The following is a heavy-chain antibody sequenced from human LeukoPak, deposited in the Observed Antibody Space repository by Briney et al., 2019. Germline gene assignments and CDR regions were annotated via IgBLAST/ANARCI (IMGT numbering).Heavy chain of an antibody. CDR1: GYSISSGYY. D-gene: IGHD6-13*01. J-gene: IGHJ6*03. CDR2: MYHSGST. CDR3: ARQGGSSSPYYYYYMDV. V-gene: IGHV4-38-2*01. Sequence: SETLSLTCAVSGYSISSGYYWGWFRQPPGEGLECFGCMYHSGSTYYNPSLKSRVTISVDTSKNQFSLKLSSVTAADTAVYYCARQGGSSSPYYYYYMDVWGKGTTVTVSS.